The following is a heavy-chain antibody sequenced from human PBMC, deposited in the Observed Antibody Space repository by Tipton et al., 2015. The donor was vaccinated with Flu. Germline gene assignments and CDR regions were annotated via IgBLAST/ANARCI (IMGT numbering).Heavy chain of an antibody. CDR3: ARSRFPYYYYGMGV. V-gene: IGHV4-59*01. CDR2: IYYNGST. CDR1: DASISFYY. Sequence: TLSLTCTVSDASISFYYWSWIRQPPGRGLEWIGYIYYNGSTNYNPSLKSRVTISVDTSKNQFSLKLTSVTAADTAVYYCARSRFPYYYYGMGVWGQGP. J-gene: IGHJ6*02. D-gene: IGHD3-16*01.